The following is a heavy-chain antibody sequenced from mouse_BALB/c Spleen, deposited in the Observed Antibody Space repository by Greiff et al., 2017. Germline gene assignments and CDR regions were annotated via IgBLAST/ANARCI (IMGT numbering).Heavy chain of an antibody. CDR1: GYSITSDYA. CDR2: ISYSGST. J-gene: IGHJ4*01. CDR3: ARGNYLYYCAMDY. V-gene: IGHV3-2*02. Sequence: EVQLVESGPGLVKPSQSLSLTCTVTGYSITSDYAWYWIRQFPGNKLQWMGYISYSGSTSYNPSLKSRISITRDTSKNQFFLQLNSVTTEDTATYYCARGNYLYYCAMDYWGQGTSVTVSS. D-gene: IGHD2-1*01.